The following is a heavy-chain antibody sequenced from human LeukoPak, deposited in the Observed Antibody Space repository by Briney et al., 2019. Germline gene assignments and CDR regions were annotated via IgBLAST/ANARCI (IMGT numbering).Heavy chain of an antibody. CDR2: INSDGSST. J-gene: IGHJ4*02. CDR3: ARAGSSEDHFDY. V-gene: IGHV3-74*01. CDR1: GFTFSSYC. D-gene: IGHD3-10*01. Sequence: PAGSLTLNCAAAGFTFSSYCMHWVRQAPGKGLVWVARINSDGSSTSHADSVKGRLTSSIDNTKNPPYLQMSRRRAGDRAVYYFARAGSSEDHFDYRGQGTLVTVSP.